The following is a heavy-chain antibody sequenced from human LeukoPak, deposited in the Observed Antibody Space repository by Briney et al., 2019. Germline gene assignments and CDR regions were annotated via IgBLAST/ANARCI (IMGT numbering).Heavy chain of an antibody. CDR1: GFTFSSYG. CDR2: IWYDGSNK. Sequence: GGSLRLSCAASGFTFSSYGMHWVRQAPGKGLEWVAVIWYDGSNKYYADSVKGRLTISRDNSKNTLYLQMNSLRAEDTAVYYCARDEGGWYPLYYFDYWGQGTLVTVSS. V-gene: IGHV3-33*01. CDR3: ARDEGGWYPLYYFDY. J-gene: IGHJ4*02. D-gene: IGHD6-19*01.